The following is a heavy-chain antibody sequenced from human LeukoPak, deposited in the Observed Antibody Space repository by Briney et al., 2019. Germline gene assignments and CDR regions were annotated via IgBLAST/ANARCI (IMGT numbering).Heavy chain of an antibody. Sequence: KPGGSLRLSCAASGFTVSSNFMSWVRQAPGKGLEWVSSISSSSSYIYYADSVKGRFTISRDNAKNSLYLQMNSLRAEDTAVYYCARDNRHYYDILTGYYWDYWGQGTLVTVSS. CDR1: GFTVSSNF. J-gene: IGHJ4*02. D-gene: IGHD3-9*01. CDR2: ISSSSSYI. CDR3: ARDNRHYYDILTGYYWDY. V-gene: IGHV3-21*01.